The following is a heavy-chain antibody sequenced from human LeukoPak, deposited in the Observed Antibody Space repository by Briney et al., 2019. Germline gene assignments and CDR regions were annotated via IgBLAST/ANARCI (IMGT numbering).Heavy chain of an antibody. CDR1: GYTFTGYY. CDR3: ARGLAYYDSSGLDAFDI. Sequence: ASVKVSCKTSGYTFTGYYIHWVRQAPGQGLEWMGRINPNSGGTNYAQKFQGRVTMTRDTSISTAYMELSRLRSDDTAVYYCARGLAYYDSSGLDAFDIWGQRTMVTVSS. V-gene: IGHV1-2*06. CDR2: INPNSGGT. D-gene: IGHD3-22*01. J-gene: IGHJ3*02.